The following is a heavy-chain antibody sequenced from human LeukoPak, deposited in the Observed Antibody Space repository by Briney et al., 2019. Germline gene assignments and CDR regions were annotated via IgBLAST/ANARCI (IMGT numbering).Heavy chain of an antibody. D-gene: IGHD1-26*01. V-gene: IGHV7-4-1*02. J-gene: IGHJ4*02. CDR1: GYTFTSYA. CDR3: AGAMSGSYPPLFDY. CDR2: INTNTGNP. Sequence: ASVKVSCKASGYTFTSYAMNWVRQAPGQGLEWMGWINTNTGNPTYAQGFTGRFVFSLDTSVSTAYLQISSLKAEDTAVYYCAGAMSGSYPPLFDYWGQGTLVTVSS.